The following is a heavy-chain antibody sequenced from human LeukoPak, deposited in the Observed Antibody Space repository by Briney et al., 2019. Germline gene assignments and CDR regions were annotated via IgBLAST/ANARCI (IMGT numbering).Heavy chain of an antibody. CDR3: ARDRGTAGLDY. CDR2: ISGTGSTI. CDR1: GFTFNVYS. V-gene: IGHV3-48*04. J-gene: IGHJ4*02. D-gene: IGHD2-21*02. Sequence: GGSLRLSCAASGFTFNVYSVNWVRQAPGKGLEWVSYISGTGSTIYYAASVKGRFTISRDNAKNSLYLQMNSLRVEDTAVYYCARDRGTAGLDYWGKGTLVTVSS.